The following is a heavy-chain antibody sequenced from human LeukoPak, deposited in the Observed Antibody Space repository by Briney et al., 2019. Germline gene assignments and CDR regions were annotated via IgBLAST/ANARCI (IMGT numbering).Heavy chain of an antibody. Sequence: GSLRLSCAASGFTLSNYYMSWVRQAPGKGLEWVANINQDGSEKNYVDSVKGRFTISRDNAKNSLYLQMNSLRAEDTAVYYCTRDPEVPMDVWGQGTTVTVSS. CDR3: TRDPEVPMDV. CDR2: INQDGSEK. J-gene: IGHJ6*02. CDR1: GFTLSNYY. D-gene: IGHD2-2*01. V-gene: IGHV3-7*01.